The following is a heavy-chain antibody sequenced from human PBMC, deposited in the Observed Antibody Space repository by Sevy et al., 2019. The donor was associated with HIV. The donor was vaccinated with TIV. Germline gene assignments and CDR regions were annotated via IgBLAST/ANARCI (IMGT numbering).Heavy chain of an antibody. V-gene: IGHV3-30*18. CDR3: AKDRSAVVVTAMDY. J-gene: IGHJ4*02. Sequence: GGSLRLSCAASGFTFSSYVMHWVRQAPGKGLEWVAVISYDGSNKYYADSVKGRFTISRDNSKNTLYLQMNSLRAEDTAVYYCAKDRSAVVVTAMDYWGQGTLVTVSS. D-gene: IGHD2-21*02. CDR2: ISYDGSNK. CDR1: GFTFSSYV.